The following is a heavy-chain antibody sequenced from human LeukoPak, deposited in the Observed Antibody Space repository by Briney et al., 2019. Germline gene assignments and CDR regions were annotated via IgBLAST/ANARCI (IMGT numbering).Heavy chain of an antibody. D-gene: IGHD2-2*01. CDR1: GFTFSSHS. CDR2: ISGGSTTI. J-gene: IGHJ6*03. V-gene: IGHV3-48*01. CDR3: ARGGCSSTSCYYMDV. Sequence: GGSLRLSCAASGFTFSSHSMTWVRQAPGKGLEWVSYISGGSTTIYYTDSVKGRFTISRDNTRNSLFLQMNSLRAEDTAVYYCARGGCSSTSCYYMDVWGEGTTVTVSS.